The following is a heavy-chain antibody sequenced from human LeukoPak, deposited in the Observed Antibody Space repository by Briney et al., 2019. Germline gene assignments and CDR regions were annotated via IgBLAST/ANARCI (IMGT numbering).Heavy chain of an antibody. V-gene: IGHV3-48*01. J-gene: IGHJ4*02. D-gene: IGHD1-14*01. CDR1: GFTFSSYS. CDR2: ISSSSNTI. CDR3: ARDVYDY. Sequence: PGGSLRLSCAASGFTFSSYSMNWVRQAPGKGLEWVSYISSSSNTIYYADSVKGRFTISRDNAKNSLYLQMNSLRAEDTVVYYCARDVYDYWGQGTLVTVSS.